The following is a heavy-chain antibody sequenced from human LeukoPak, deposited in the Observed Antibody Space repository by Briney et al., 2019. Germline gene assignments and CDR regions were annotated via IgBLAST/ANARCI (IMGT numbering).Heavy chain of an antibody. V-gene: IGHV3-11*04. CDR2: ISSSGSTI. Sequence: GGSLRLSCAASGFTFSDYYMSWIRQAPGKGLEWVSYISSSGSTIHYADSVKGRFTISRDNAKNSLYLQMDSLRAEDTAVYYCARRAARSPYFDYWGQGTLVTVSS. J-gene: IGHJ4*02. CDR3: ARRAARSPYFDY. D-gene: IGHD6-6*01. CDR1: GFTFSDYY.